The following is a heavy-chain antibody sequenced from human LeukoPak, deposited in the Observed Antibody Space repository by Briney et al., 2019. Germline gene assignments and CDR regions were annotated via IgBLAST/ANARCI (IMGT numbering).Heavy chain of an antibody. D-gene: IGHD6-13*01. J-gene: IGHJ6*03. Sequence: PSETLSLTCAVYGGSFSGYYWSWIRQPPGKGLEWIGEINHSGSTNYNPSLKSRVTISVDTSKNQFSLKLSSVTAADTAVYNCARMTVGIAAAGKPMDVWGKGTAVTVSS. CDR3: ARMTVGIAAAGKPMDV. CDR1: GGSFSGYY. CDR2: INHSGST. V-gene: IGHV4-34*01.